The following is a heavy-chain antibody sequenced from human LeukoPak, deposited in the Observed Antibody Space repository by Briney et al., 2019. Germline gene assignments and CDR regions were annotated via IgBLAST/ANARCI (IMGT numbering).Heavy chain of an antibody. J-gene: IGHJ3*02. CDR1: GGSISSSSYY. V-gene: IGHV4-39*01. CDR3: ARHSGSYYKDAFDI. Sequence: SGTLSLTCTVSGGSISSSSYYWGWIRQPPGKGLEWIGSIYYSGSTYYNPSLKSRVPISVDTSKNHCSLKRSSVTAADTAVYYCARHSGSYYKDAFDIWGQGTMVTVSS. D-gene: IGHD1-26*01. CDR2: IYYSGST.